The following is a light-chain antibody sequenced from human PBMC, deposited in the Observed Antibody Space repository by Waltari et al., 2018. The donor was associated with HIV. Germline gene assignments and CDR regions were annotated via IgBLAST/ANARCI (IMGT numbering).Light chain of an antibody. CDR3: SSYTSSTTYV. CDR2: EVS. Sequence: QSALTQPASVSGSPGQSITISCTGTSSDVGGYNYVSWYQQHPGKAPKLIIYEVSNRPSRVSNRFSGSKSGNTASLTISGLQADDEAHYYCSSYTSSTTYVFGTGTKVTVL. J-gene: IGLJ1*01. V-gene: IGLV2-14*01. CDR1: SSDVGGYNY.